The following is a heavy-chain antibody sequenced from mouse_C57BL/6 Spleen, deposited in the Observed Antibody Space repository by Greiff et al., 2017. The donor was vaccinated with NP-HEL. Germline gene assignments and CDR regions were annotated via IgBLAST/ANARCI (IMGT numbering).Heavy chain of an antibody. J-gene: IGHJ4*01. V-gene: IGHV1-15*01. CDR1: GYTFTDYE. Sequence: QVQLKESGAELVRPGASVTLSCKASGYTFTDYEMHWVKQTPVHGLEWIGAIDPETGGTAYNQKFKGKAILTADKSSSTAYMELRSLTSEDSAVYYCTRWSNLYAMDYWGQGTSVTVSS. D-gene: IGHD2-5*01. CDR3: TRWSNLYAMDY. CDR2: IDPETGGT.